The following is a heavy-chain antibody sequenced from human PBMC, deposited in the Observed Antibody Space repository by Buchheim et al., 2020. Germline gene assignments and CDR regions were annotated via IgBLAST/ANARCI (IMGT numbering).Heavy chain of an antibody. D-gene: IGHD2-21*02. CDR2: ISSTATTI. CDR1: GFSFSIYE. J-gene: IGHJ6*02. CDR3: ARGDAGYYYGMDV. V-gene: IGHV3-48*03. Sequence: EVQLVESGGGLVQPGGSLRLSCVASGFSFSIYEMNWVRQAPGKGLEWISYISSTATTIYYEDPVKGRFTISRDNDKKSLYLQMNSLRAEDTAVYYCARGDAGYYYGMDVWGQGTT.